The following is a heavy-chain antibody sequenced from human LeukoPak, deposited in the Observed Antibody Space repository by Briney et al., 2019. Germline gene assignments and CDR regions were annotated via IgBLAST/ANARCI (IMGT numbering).Heavy chain of an antibody. V-gene: IGHV3-7*03. CDR3: ARNNGMDV. CDR2: VNRDGSET. CDR1: GFTLSNHW. J-gene: IGHJ6*02. Sequence: GGSLRLSCAASGFTLSNHWMTWDRQVPGRGPEWVANVNRDGSETYYLDSVKGRFTISKDNAKNSLYLQMNSLRAEDTALYHCARNNGMDVWGQGTTVIVSS.